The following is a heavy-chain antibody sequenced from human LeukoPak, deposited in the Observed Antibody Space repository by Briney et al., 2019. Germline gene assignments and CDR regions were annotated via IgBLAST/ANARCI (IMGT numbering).Heavy chain of an antibody. CDR1: GFTFSSYS. V-gene: IGHV3-48*01. CDR2: ISSSSSTI. Sequence: GGSLRLSCAASGFTFSSYSMNWVRQAPGKGLEWVSYISSSSSTIYYADSVKGRFTISRDNAKNSLYLQMNSLRAEDTAVYYCARRIAAAVTNWFDPWGQGTLVTVSS. CDR3: ARRIAAAVTNWFDP. J-gene: IGHJ5*02. D-gene: IGHD6-13*01.